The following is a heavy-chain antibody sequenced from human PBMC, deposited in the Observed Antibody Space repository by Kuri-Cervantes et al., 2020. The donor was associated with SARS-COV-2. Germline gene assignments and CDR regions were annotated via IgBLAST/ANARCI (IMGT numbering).Heavy chain of an antibody. CDR3: ARGSSGNIVVVVAAYNWFDP. CDR2: INHSGST. J-gene: IGHJ5*02. D-gene: IGHD2-15*01. CDR1: DGSFSGDY. V-gene: IGHV4-34*01. Sequence: SQTLSLTCGVYDGSFSGDYWSWIRQPPGKGLEWIGEINHSGSTNYNPSLKSRVTISVDTSKNQFSLKLSSVTAADTAVYYCARGSSGNIVVVVAAYNWFDPWGQGTLVTVSS.